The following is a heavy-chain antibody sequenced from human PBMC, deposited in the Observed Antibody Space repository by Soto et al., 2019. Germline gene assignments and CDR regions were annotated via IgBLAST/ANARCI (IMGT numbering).Heavy chain of an antibody. J-gene: IGHJ4*02. CDR1: GFTCSSYA. D-gene: IGHD1-1*01. CDR2: ISVSGGGT. CDR3: AKFGMATTKRSPPYYIDY. V-gene: IGHV3-23*01. Sequence: PGGALRLSCGASGFTCSSYAIRWGRQAPGKRLEWAPSISVSGGGTYYADSVKGRFTFSRDNSKNTLYLQMNSLRAEDTAVYYCAKFGMATTKRSPPYYIDYWGPGALVIVSS.